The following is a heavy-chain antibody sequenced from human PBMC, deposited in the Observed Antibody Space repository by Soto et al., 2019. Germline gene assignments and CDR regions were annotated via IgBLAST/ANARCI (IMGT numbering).Heavy chain of an antibody. D-gene: IGHD2-15*01. CDR3: SGCSGGACHKNYGMDV. CDR2: ISPSSGHI. J-gene: IGHJ6*02. CDR1: GFTFSSCT. Sequence: EVHLVESGGGLVKPGGSLRLSCAVSGFTFSSCTMNWVRQAPGKGLEWVSSISPSSGHIYYADSVKGRFTISRDNAKNSLFLQMNSLRGEETAVYYGSGCSGGACHKNYGMDVWGQGTTVTVSS. V-gene: IGHV3-21*06.